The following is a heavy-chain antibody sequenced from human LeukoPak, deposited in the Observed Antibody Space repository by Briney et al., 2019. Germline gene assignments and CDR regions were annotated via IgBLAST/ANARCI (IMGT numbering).Heavy chain of an antibody. J-gene: IGHJ3*02. V-gene: IGHV3-11*01. Sequence: GGSLRLSCAASGFTFSNYYMSWIRQAPGKGLEWVSYISSSGSTIYYADSVKGRFTISRDNVKNSLYLQMNSLRAEDTAVYYCARAGEDYYDSSGDAFDIWGQGTMVTVSS. CDR1: GFTFSNYY. CDR2: ISSSGSTI. D-gene: IGHD3-22*01. CDR3: ARAGEDYYDSSGDAFDI.